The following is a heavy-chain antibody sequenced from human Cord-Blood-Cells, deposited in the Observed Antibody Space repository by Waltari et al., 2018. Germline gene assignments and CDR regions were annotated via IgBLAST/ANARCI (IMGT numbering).Heavy chain of an antibody. J-gene: IGHJ2*01. CDR3: ARRRDYWYFDL. CDR2: IYYSGST. CDR1: GGSISSSSYY. V-gene: IGHV4-39*01. Sequence: QLQLQESGPGLVKPSATLSLTCTVSGGSISSSSYYWGWIRQPPGKGLEWIGSIYYSGSTYYNPSLKSRVTISVDTSKNQFSLKLSSVTAADTAVYYCARRRDYWYFDLWGRGTLVTVSS.